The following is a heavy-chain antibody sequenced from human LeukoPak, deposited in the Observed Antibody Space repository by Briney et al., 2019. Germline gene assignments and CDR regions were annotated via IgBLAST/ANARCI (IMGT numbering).Heavy chain of an antibody. CDR3: AREGRDGPRYYFDS. Sequence: SETLSLTCAVYGGSFGHYWNWIRQSPGKGLEWIGEINDSGSTNYNPSLKSRVTMSVDTSKNQFSLKVRSVTAAGTAVYYCAREGRDGPRYYFDSWGRGTPATVSS. CDR1: GGSFGHY. CDR2: INDSGST. V-gene: IGHV4-34*01. D-gene: IGHD5-24*01. J-gene: IGHJ4*02.